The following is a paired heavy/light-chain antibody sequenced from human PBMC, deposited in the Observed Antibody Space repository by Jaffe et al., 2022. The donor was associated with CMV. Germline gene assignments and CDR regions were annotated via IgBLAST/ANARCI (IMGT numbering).Heavy chain of an antibody. CDR1: GGTFSSYA. CDR2: IIPILGMT. J-gene: IGHJ3*02. CDR3: ARDSFEFTSTWPDAFHI. V-gene: IGHV1-69*09. Sequence: QVQLVQSGAEVKKPGSSVKVSCKASGGTFSSYAISWVRQAPGQGLEWMGRIIPILGMTKFAQKFQGRVTITADKSTSTAYMELSSLRSEDTAVYYCARDSFEFTSTWPDAFHIWGQGTMVTVSS. D-gene: IGHD6-13*01.
Light chain of an antibody. J-gene: IGLJ7*01. CDR2: EVN. V-gene: IGLV2-23*02. CDR3: CSYAGYSSAV. CDR1: SSDVGSYNL. Sequence: QSALTQPASVSGSPGQSITISCTGTSSDVGSYNLVSWYQQHPGKAPKLMIYEVNKRPSGVSNRFSGSKSANTASLTISGLQAEDEADYYCCSYAGYSSAVFGRGTQLTVL.